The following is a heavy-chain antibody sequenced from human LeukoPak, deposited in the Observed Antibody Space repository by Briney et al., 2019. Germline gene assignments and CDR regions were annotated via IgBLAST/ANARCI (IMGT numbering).Heavy chain of an antibody. Sequence: ASVKVSCKASGYTFTSYYMHWVRQAPGQGLEWMGIINPSGGSTSYAQKFQGRVTMTRDMSTSTVYMELSSLRSEDTAVYYCARRSGNCSGGSCYYYYMDVWGKGTTVTVSS. J-gene: IGHJ6*03. CDR1: GYTFTSYY. D-gene: IGHD2-15*01. V-gene: IGHV1-46*01. CDR3: ARRSGNCSGGSCYYYYMDV. CDR2: INPSGGST.